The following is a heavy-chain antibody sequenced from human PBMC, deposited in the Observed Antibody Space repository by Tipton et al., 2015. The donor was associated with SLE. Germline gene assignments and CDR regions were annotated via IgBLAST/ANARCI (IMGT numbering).Heavy chain of an antibody. Sequence: TLSLTCTVSGDSISSGGYYWSWIRQHLGKGLEYIGYIHYRRNTYYNPSLRSRVFISVDTSKNQFSLKLSSVTAADTAVYYCARGPAVVVPAAIGGLYFQYWGQGTRVTVSS. CDR3: ARGPAVVVPAAIGGLYFQY. CDR1: GDSISSGGYY. D-gene: IGHD2-2*02. CDR2: IHYRRNT. V-gene: IGHV4-31*03. J-gene: IGHJ1*01.